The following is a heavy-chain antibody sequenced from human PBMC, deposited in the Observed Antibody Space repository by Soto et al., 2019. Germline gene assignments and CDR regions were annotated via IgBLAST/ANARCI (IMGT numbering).Heavy chain of an antibody. D-gene: IGHD2-2*01. CDR2: ISLSSANI. Sequence: EVQRVESGGGLVQPGGSLRLSCAASGFSLYNYAMDWVRQAPGQGLEWVSYISLSSANIHYADSVRGRFTVSRDNAKNLLYPQMITLRAVDTSVHFCVSHPSRGNQCARSLDLWGRGTLVTVSS. V-gene: IGHV3-48*01. CDR3: VSHPSRGNQCARSLDL. J-gene: IGHJ2*01. CDR1: GFSLYNYA.